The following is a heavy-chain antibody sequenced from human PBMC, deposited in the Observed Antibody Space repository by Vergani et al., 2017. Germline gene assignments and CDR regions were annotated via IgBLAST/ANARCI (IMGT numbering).Heavy chain of an antibody. V-gene: IGHV3-9*01. CDR2: ISWNSGSI. J-gene: IGHJ4*02. CDR1: GFTFDDYA. Sequence: EVQLVESGGGLVQPGRSLRLSCAASGFTFDDYAMYWVRQAPGKGLEWVSGISWNSGSIGYADSVKGRFTISRDNAKNSLYLQMNSLRAEDTALYYCAKDYYYDSSGYFDYWGQGTLVTVSS. CDR3: AKDYYYDSSGYFDY. D-gene: IGHD3-22*01.